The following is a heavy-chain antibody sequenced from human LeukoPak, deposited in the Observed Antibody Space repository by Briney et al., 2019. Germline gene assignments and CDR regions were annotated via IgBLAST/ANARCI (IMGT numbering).Heavy chain of an antibody. CDR3: ARDLSTSNWFDP. D-gene: IGHD2/OR15-2a*01. CDR1: GYTFTSYD. J-gene: IGHJ5*02. CDR2: INPNSGGT. Sequence: ASVKVSCKASGYTFTSYDINWVRQATGQGLEWMGWINPNSGGTNYAQKFQGRVTMTRDTSISTAYMELSRLRSDDTAVYYCARDLSTSNWFDPWGQGTLVTVSS. V-gene: IGHV1-2*02.